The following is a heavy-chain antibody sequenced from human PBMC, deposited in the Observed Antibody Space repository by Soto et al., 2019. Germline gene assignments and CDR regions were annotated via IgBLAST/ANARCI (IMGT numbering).Heavy chain of an antibody. CDR2: IYYSGST. CDR3: ARSPLGRGVTIYARGYYFAY. V-gene: IGHV4-31*02. J-gene: IGHJ4*01. CDR1: GGSISNVGYH. D-gene: IGHD3-10*01. Sequence: SGGSISNVGYHWSWFRQHPGKGLEWIGYIYYSGSTYYNPSLKSRVTISVDTSKNQFSLKLSSLTAADTAVYYCARSPLGRGVTIYARGYYFAYCGEGTRVTVSS.